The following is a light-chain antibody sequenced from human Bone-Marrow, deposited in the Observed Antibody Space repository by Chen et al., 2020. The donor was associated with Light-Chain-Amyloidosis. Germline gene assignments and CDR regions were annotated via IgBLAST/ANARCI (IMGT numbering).Light chain of an antibody. V-gene: IGLV6-57*01. CDR3: QSYQGSSQGV. Sequence: NFMLTQPHSVSESPGKTVIISCTRSSGSIATNYVQWYQQRPGSSPTTVIYEDDQRPPGVPDRFSGSIDRSSNSASLTLSGLKTADEADYYCQSYQGSSQGVFGGGTKLTVL. CDR1: SGSIATNY. CDR2: EDD. J-gene: IGLJ3*02.